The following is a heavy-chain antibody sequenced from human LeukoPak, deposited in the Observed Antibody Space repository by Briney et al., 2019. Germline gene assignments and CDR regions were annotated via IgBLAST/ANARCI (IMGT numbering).Heavy chain of an antibody. Sequence: GGSLRLSCAASGFTFSSYEMNWVRQAPGKGLEWVSYISSSGSTIYYADSVKGRFTISRDNAKNSLYLQMNSLRAEDTAVYYCARGPYGSGSPHAFDIWGQGTMVTVSS. V-gene: IGHV3-48*03. CDR1: GFTFSSYE. CDR3: ARGPYGSGSPHAFDI. CDR2: ISSSGSTI. J-gene: IGHJ3*02. D-gene: IGHD3-10*01.